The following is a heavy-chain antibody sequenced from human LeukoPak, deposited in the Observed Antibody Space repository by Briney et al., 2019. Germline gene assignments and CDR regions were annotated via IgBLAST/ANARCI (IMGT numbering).Heavy chain of an antibody. CDR3: ARGGAHYDFWSGYSRNWFDP. CDR1: GGSFSGYY. CDR2: INHSGST. V-gene: IGHV4-34*01. J-gene: IGHJ5*02. Sequence: SETLSLTCAVYGGSFSGYYWSWIRQPPGKGLEWIGEINHSGSTNYNPSLKSRVTISVDTSKNQFSLELSSVTAADTAVYYCARGGAHYDFWSGYSRNWFDPWGQGTPVTVSS. D-gene: IGHD3-3*01.